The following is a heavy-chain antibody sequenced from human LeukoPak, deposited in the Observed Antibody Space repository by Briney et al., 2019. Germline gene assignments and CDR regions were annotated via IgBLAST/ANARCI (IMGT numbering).Heavy chain of an antibody. D-gene: IGHD3-22*01. CDR3: ARSRGPSYYYDSSGYPSGY. CDR1: GFTFSSYA. Sequence: PGGSLRLSCAASGFTFSSYAMSWVRQAPGKGLEWVSAISGSGGSTYYADSVKGRFTISRDNSKNTLYLQMNSLRAEDTAVYYCARSRGPSYYYDSSGYPSGYWGQGTLVTVSS. J-gene: IGHJ4*02. V-gene: IGHV3-23*01. CDR2: ISGSGGST.